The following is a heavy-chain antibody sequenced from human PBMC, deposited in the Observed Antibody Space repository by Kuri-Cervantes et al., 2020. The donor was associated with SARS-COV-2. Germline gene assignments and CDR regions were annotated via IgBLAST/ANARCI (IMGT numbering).Heavy chain of an antibody. D-gene: IGHD1-26*01. CDR3: SREGSGSYWHYYYGMDV. Sequence: GGSLRLSCAASGFTFSSYSMNWVRQAPGKGLEWVAVISYDGSNKYYADSVKGRFTISRDNSKNTLYLQMNSLSAEDTAMYYCSREGSGSYWHYYYGMDVWGQGNTVTVSS. CDR1: GFTFSSYS. CDR2: ISYDGSNK. J-gene: IGHJ6*02. V-gene: IGHV3-30*03.